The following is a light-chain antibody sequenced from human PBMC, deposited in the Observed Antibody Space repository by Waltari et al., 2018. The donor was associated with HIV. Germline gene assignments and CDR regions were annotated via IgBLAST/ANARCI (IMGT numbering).Light chain of an antibody. CDR3: ASYTTTTTPHMV. CDR2: EAA. V-gene: IGLV2-14*01. CDR1: SSDVGAYNF. Sequence: QSALTQPASVSGSPGQSIAISCTGTSSDVGAYNFFSWYQQHPDKAPKLLIYEAAHRPSGVSDRFSGSKSGNTASLTISGLQAEDEADYYCASYTTTTTPHMVFGGGTRLSVL. J-gene: IGLJ2*01.